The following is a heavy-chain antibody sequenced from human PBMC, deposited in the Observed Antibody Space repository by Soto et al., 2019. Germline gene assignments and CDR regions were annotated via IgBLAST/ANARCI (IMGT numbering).Heavy chain of an antibody. CDR3: ARDRGYPDSFNI. CDR1: GFTFSPFW. CDR2: INSDGSTI. Sequence: PGGSLRLSCAASGFTFSPFWMHWVRQAPGKGLVWVSHINSDGSTIVYADSVKGRFTISSDNAKNTLYLQMNSLRVEDTAVYFCARDRGYPDSFNIWGQGTMVT. V-gene: IGHV3-74*01. J-gene: IGHJ3*02. D-gene: IGHD3-10*01.